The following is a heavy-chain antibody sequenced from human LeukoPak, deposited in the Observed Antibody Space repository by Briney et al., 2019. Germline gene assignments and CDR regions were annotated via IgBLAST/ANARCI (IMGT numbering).Heavy chain of an antibody. J-gene: IGHJ4*02. Sequence: PGGSLRLSCAASGFTFSTYSMNWVRQAPGKGLEWVASISSSSTYKYYADSVKGRFTISRDNAKDSLYLQMNSLRAEDTAVYYCARVRSGYSHENYFDYWGQGTLVTVSS. V-gene: IGHV3-21*01. D-gene: IGHD5-18*01. CDR2: ISSSSTYK. CDR3: ARVRSGYSHENYFDY. CDR1: GFTFSTYS.